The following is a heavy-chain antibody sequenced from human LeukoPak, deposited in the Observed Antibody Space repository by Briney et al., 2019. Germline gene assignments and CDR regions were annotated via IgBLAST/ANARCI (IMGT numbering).Heavy chain of an antibody. CDR2: IKQDGSEK. D-gene: IGHD2-2*01. CDR3: ARDAYNSYRRHCSSTSCYLYYYYYMDV. Sequence: GGSLRLSCAASGFTFSSYWMSWVRQAPGKGLEWVANIKQDGSEKCYVDSVKGRFTISRDNAKNSLYLQMNSLRAEDTAVYYCARDAYNSYRRHCSSTSCYLYYYYYMDVWGKGTTVTVSS. CDR1: GFTFSSYW. J-gene: IGHJ6*03. V-gene: IGHV3-7*01.